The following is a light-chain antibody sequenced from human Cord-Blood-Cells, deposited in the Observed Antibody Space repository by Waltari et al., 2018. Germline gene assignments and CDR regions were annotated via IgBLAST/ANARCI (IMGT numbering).Light chain of an antibody. CDR1: QSISSY. V-gene: IGKV1-39*01. CDR3: QQSYSTPWT. J-gene: IGKJ1*01. Sequence: DIQMTQYPFSLSASVGDRVTITCRTSQSISSYLNWYQQKPGKAPQLLFDAASRLQSGVPTRCSGGGARTDTTLTSSSLQPEDVASYYQQQSYSTPWTFGQGTKVEIK. CDR2: AAS.